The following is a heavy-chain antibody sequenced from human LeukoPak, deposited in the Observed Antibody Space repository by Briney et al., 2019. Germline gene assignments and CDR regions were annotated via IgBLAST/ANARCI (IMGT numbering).Heavy chain of an antibody. CDR3: AKGSVVVPAAPHFFDY. V-gene: IGHV3-23*01. D-gene: IGHD2-2*01. J-gene: IGHJ4*02. Sequence: GGSLRLSCAASGFTFSSYAMSWVRQAPGKGLEWVSAISGSGGSTYYADSVKGRFTISRDNSKNTLYLQMNSLRAEDTAVYYCAKGSVVVPAAPHFFDYWDQGTLVTVSS. CDR1: GFTFSSYA. CDR2: ISGSGGST.